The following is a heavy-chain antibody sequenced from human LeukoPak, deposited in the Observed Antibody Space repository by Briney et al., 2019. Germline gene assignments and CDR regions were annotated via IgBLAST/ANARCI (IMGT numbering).Heavy chain of an antibody. CDR1: GFTFSTYV. V-gene: IGHV3-23*01. CDR2: ISANGGST. CDR3: AEPPPDSSSWLFDY. Sequence: GGSLRFSCAASGFTFSTYVMSWVRQAPGKGLEWVSTISANGGSTYYTDSVKGRFTISRDNSKNTLYLQMNSLRAEDTAVYYCAEPPPDSSSWLFDYWGQGTLVTVSS. J-gene: IGHJ4*02. D-gene: IGHD6-13*01.